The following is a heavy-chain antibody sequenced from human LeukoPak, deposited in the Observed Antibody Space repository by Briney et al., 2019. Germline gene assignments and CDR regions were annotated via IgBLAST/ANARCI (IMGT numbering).Heavy chain of an antibody. J-gene: IGHJ3*02. CDR3: AREARNYYDSSGLRAFDI. Sequence: ASVKVSCKASGYTFTSYGISWVRQAPGQGLEWMGWISAYNGNTNYAQKLQGRVTMTTDTSTSTAYMELRSLRSDDTAVYYCAREARNYYDSSGLRAFDIWGQGTMVTVSS. CDR1: GYTFTSYG. V-gene: IGHV1-18*01. D-gene: IGHD3-22*01. CDR2: ISAYNGNT.